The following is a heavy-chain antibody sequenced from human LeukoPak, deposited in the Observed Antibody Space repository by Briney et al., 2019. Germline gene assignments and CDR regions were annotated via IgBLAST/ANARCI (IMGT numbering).Heavy chain of an antibody. Sequence: GGSLRLSCAASGFNFRNHAMSWVRQAPEKGLEWVAGISTSGGDTYYPDSVKGRFSISRDNSENMLSLQMNSLRGDDTALYYCVKGYRAFGPWGQGTLVAVSS. D-gene: IGHD5-18*01. V-gene: IGHV3-23*01. CDR1: GFNFRNHA. CDR3: VKGYRAFGP. CDR2: ISTSGGDT. J-gene: IGHJ5*02.